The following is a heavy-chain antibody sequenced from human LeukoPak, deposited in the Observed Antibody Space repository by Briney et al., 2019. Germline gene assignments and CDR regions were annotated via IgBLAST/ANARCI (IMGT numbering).Heavy chain of an antibody. V-gene: IGHV3-23*01. CDR1: GFTFRTYG. D-gene: IGHD3-3*01. CDR3: ARASFGVIVGPDY. CDR2: ISGSGGST. J-gene: IGHJ4*02. Sequence: GGSLRLSCAASGFTFRTYGMNWVRQAPGKGLEWVSAISGSGGSTYYADSVKGRFTISRDNSKNTLSLQMNSLRAEDTAVYYCARASFGVIVGPDYWGQGTLVTVSS.